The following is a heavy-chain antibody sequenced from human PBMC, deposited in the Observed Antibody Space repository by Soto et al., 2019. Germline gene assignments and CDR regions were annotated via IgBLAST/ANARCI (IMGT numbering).Heavy chain of an antibody. CDR3: ARDLRRSYLPSLDY. V-gene: IGHV3-30-3*01. J-gene: IGHJ4*02. D-gene: IGHD3-10*01. Sequence: GGSLRLSCAASGFTFSSYAMHWVRQAPGKGLEWVAVISYDGSNKYYADSVKGRFTISRDNSKNTLYLQMNSLRAEDTAVYYCARDLRRSYLPSLDYWGQGTLVTVSS. CDR2: ISYDGSNK. CDR1: GFTFSSYA.